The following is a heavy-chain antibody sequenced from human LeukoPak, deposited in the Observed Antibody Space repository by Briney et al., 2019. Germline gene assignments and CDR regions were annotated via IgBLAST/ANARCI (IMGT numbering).Heavy chain of an antibody. CDR2: IGIDSGNT. J-gene: IGHJ4*02. CDR1: GFTFSDYS. CDR3: ARDYKYAFDN. Sequence: GGSLRLSCAASGFTFSDYSMNWVRQAPGKGLEWISYIGIDSGNTNYADSVKGRFTISGDKAKNSLYLQVNSLRVEDTAVYYCARDYKYAFDNWGQGTLVTVSS. D-gene: IGHD5-24*01. V-gene: IGHV3-48*01.